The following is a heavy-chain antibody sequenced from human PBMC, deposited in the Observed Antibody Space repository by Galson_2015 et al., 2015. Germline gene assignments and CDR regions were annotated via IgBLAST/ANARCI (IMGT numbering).Heavy chain of an antibody. Sequence: SVKVSCKASGYTFTSYAMHWVRQAPGQGLEWMGWINAGNGNTEYSQKFQGRVTITRDTSASTAYMELSSLRSEDTAVYYCAKKGGNARDGRFDPWSQGTLVTVSS. J-gene: IGHJ5*02. D-gene: IGHD4-23*01. CDR2: INAGNGNT. CDR3: AKKGGNARDGRFDP. V-gene: IGHV1-3*01. CDR1: GYTFTSYA.